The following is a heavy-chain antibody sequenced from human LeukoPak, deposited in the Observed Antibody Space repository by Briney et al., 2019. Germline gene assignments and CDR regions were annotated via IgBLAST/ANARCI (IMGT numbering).Heavy chain of an antibody. Sequence: SVKVSCKASGGTFISYAISWVRQAPGQGREWMGGIIPIFGTANYAQKFQGRVTITADESTSTAYMELSSLRSEDTAVYYCARDQGPGADYGGNSGYIYWGQGTLVTVSS. V-gene: IGHV1-69*13. CDR1: GGTFISYA. J-gene: IGHJ4*02. D-gene: IGHD4-23*01. CDR2: IIPIFGTA. CDR3: ARDQGPGADYGGNSGYIY.